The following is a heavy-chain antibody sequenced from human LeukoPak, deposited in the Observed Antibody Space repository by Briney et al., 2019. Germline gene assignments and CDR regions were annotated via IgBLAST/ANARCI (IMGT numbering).Heavy chain of an antibody. Sequence: SETLSLTCTVSGGSISSYYWSWIRQPAGKGLEWIGRIYTSGSTNYNPSLKSRVTMSVDTSKNQFSLKLSSVTAADTAVYYCARVISITMVTGYYYYMDVWGKGTTVTISS. V-gene: IGHV4-4*07. CDR1: GGSISSYY. D-gene: IGHD3-10*01. J-gene: IGHJ6*03. CDR3: ARVISITMVTGYYYYMDV. CDR2: IYTSGST.